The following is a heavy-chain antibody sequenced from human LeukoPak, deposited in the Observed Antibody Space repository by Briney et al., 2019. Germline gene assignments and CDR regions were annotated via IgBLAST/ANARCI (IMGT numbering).Heavy chain of an antibody. Sequence: SETLSLTCAVYGGSFSGFSWSWTRQSPGRGLEWIGQINHGGDTNCNPSLKSRVTISVDTSKNQFSLKLSSVTAADTAVYYCARRRNWNDVLDSWGQGTLVTVSS. CDR2: INHGGDT. V-gene: IGHV4-34*01. D-gene: IGHD1-1*01. CDR3: ARRRNWNDVLDS. CDR1: GGSFSGFS. J-gene: IGHJ4*02.